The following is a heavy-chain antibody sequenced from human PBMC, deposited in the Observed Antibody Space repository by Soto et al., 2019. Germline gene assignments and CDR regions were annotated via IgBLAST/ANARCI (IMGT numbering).Heavy chain of an antibody. D-gene: IGHD3-10*01. CDR3: VRQAFSMVRAVFITAGYFDS. V-gene: IGHV3-23*01. J-gene: IGHJ4*02. Sequence: EVQLLESGGGLVQPGGSLRLSCAASGFTLSSYAMSWVRQAPGKGLEWVSGISGTGGTMNYADSVKGRFTISRDNSKNTPYSQMDRLGAEDTTLYFCVRQAFSMVRAVFITAGYFDSWGQGTVVTVSS. CDR1: GFTLSSYA. CDR2: ISGTGGTM.